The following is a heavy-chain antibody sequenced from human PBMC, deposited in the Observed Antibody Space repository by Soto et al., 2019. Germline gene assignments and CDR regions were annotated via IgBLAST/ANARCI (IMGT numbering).Heavy chain of an antibody. D-gene: IGHD6-13*01. CDR2: ISYSGST. V-gene: IGHV4-30-4*01. Sequence: SETLSLTCTFSVGSISGGDYYCSWIRQPPWKGLEWIGYISYSGSTYYNPSLKSRVIISVDTDKNQFSLKLSSVTAADTAVYYCATVRSSSWSNKNWFEPWGQATRVLVSS. CDR3: ATVRSSSWSNKNWFEP. J-gene: IGHJ5*02. CDR1: VGSISGGDYY.